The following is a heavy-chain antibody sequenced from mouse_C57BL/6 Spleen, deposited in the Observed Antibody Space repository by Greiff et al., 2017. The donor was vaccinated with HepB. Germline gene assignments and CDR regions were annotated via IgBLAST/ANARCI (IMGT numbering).Heavy chain of an antibody. CDR3: ARQEITTVVASDY. CDR1: GFTFSSYG. V-gene: IGHV5-6*01. CDR2: ISSGGSYT. J-gene: IGHJ2*01. Sequence: EVMLVESGGDLVKPGGSLKLSCAASGFTFSSYGMSWVRQTPDKRLEWVATISSGGSYTYYPDSVKGRFTISRDNAKNTLYLQMSSLKSEDTAMYYCARQEITTVVASDYWGQGTTLTVSS. D-gene: IGHD1-1*01.